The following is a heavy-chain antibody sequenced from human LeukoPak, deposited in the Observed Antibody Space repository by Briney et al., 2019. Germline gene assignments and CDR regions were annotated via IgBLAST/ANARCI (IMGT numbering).Heavy chain of an antibody. Sequence: GGSLRLSCAASGFTFSSYSMNWVRQAPGKGLEWVSSISSSSSYIYYADSVKGRFTISRDNAKNSLYLQMNSLRAEDTAVHYCARDRAGYYDFWSGYSQGYYFDYWGQGTLVTVSS. CDR3: ARDRAGYYDFWSGYSQGYYFDY. CDR2: ISSSSSYI. CDR1: GFTFSSYS. J-gene: IGHJ4*02. V-gene: IGHV3-21*01. D-gene: IGHD3-3*01.